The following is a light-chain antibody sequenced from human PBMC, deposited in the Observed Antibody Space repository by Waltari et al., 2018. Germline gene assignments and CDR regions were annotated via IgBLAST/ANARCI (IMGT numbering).Light chain of an antibody. CDR2: DAS. CDR1: QSVGDF. J-gene: IGKJ3*01. V-gene: IGKV3-11*01. CDR3: QQRNSWPLT. Sequence: EIVLTQSPVTLSLSPGEGATLSCKTSQSVGDFLAWYQQRPGQAPRLLSHDASLRAAGIPARFSGSGSGTDFTLTISSLESEDSAVYFCQQRNSWPLTFGPGTTV.